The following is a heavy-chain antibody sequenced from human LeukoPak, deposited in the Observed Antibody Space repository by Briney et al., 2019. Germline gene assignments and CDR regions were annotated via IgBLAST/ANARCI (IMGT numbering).Heavy chain of an antibody. CDR1: RYTFTSYG. J-gene: IGHJ4*02. CDR2: ISAYNGNT. CDR3: ARALLWFGEPSHIDY. Sequence: AAVKVSCKPSRYTFTSYGISWVLQAPGQGLEWMGWISAYNGNTKYAQKLQGRVTMTTDTSTTTAYMELRSLRSDDTAVYYCARALLWFGEPSHIDYWGQGTLVTASS. V-gene: IGHV1-18*01. D-gene: IGHD3-10*01.